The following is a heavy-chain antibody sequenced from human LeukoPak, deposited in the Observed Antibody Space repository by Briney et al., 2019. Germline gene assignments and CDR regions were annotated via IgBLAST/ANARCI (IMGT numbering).Heavy chain of an antibody. CDR1: GFTFDDYG. Sequence: GGSLRLSCAASGFTFDDYGMSWVRQAPGKGLEWVAVIWYDGSNKYYADSVKGRFTISRDNSKNTLYLQMNSLRAEDTAVYYCAKELGSGWSLRGLDYWGQGTLVTVSS. CDR3: AKELGSGWSLRGLDY. V-gene: IGHV3-33*06. J-gene: IGHJ4*02. CDR2: IWYDGSNK. D-gene: IGHD6-19*01.